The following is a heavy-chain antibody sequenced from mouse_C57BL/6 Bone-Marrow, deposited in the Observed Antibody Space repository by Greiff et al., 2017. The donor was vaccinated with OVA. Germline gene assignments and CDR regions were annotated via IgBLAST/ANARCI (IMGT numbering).Heavy chain of an antibody. Sequence: QVQLKQSGAELVKPGASVKLSCKASGYTFTSYWMHWVKQRPGQGLEWIGMIHPNSGSTNYNEKFKSKATLTVDKSSSTAYMQLSSLTSEDSAVYYCARGRWLLLLFAYWGQGTLVTVSA. CDR1: GYTFTSYW. D-gene: IGHD2-3*01. V-gene: IGHV1-64*01. CDR3: ARGRWLLLLFAY. J-gene: IGHJ3*01. CDR2: IHPNSGST.